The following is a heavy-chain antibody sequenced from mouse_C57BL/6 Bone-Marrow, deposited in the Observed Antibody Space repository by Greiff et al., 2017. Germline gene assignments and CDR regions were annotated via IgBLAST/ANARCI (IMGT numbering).Heavy chain of an antibody. CDR3: ARNAVVAHFDV. V-gene: IGHV1-81*01. J-gene: IGHJ1*03. D-gene: IGHD1-1*01. CDR2: IFPRSGNT. Sequence: QVQLQQSGAELARPGASVKLSCKASGYTFTSYGISWVKQRTGQGLEWIGEIFPRSGNTYYNEKFKGKATLTADKSSSTAYMELRSLTSEDSAVYFCARNAVVAHFDVWGTGTTVTVSS. CDR1: GYTFTSYG.